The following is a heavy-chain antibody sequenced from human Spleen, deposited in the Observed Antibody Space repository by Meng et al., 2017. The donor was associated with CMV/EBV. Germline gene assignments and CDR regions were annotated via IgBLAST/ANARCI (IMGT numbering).Heavy chain of an antibody. Sequence: TCPFSGFSLSTSGVGVGWIRQPPGKALEWLALIYWNDDKRYSPSLKSRLTIAKDTSKNQVVLTMTNMDPVDTATYYCAHDSSQYYFDYWGQGTLVTVSS. D-gene: IGHD6-13*01. CDR2: IYWNDDK. CDR3: AHDSSQYYFDY. J-gene: IGHJ4*02. V-gene: IGHV2-5*01. CDR1: GFSLSTSGVG.